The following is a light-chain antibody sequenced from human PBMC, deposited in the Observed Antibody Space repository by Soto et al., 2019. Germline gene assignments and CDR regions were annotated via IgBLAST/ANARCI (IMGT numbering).Light chain of an antibody. CDR2: DAS. V-gene: IGKV3-11*01. J-gene: IGKJ2*01. Sequence: EVVLTQSPGTLSLSPGERATLSCRASQIFSSDYLAWYQQKPGQAPRLLIYDASNRATGIPARFSGSGSGTDFTLTISSLEPEDFAVYYCQQRSNWPPYTFGQGTKLEIK. CDR3: QQRSNWPPYT. CDR1: QIFSSDY.